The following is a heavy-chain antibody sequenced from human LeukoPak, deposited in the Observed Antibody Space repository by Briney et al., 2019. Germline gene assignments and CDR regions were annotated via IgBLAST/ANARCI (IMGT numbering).Heavy chain of an antibody. V-gene: IGHV1-24*01. J-gene: IGHJ5*02. Sequence: ASVKVSCKVSGYTLTELSMHWVRQAPGKGLEWMGAFDPEDGETIYAQKFQGRVTMTEDTSTDTAYMELSSLRSEDTAVYYCARSYGSGSYKWFDPWGQGTLVTVSS. CDR3: ARSYGSGSYKWFDP. D-gene: IGHD3-10*01. CDR1: GYTLTELS. CDR2: FDPEDGET.